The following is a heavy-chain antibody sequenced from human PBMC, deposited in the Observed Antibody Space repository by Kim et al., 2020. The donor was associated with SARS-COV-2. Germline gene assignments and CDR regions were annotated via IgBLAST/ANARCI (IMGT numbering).Heavy chain of an antibody. V-gene: IGHV3-30*18. D-gene: IGHD3-10*01. J-gene: IGHJ6*01. CDR3: AKDQGSGKGGYYYYGMDV. Sequence: GGSPRLSCAASGFTFSSYGMHWVRQAPGRGLEWVAVISYDGSNKYYVDSVKGRFTISRDNSKNTLYLQMNSLRAEDTAVYYCAKDQGSGKGGYYYYGMDV. CDR2: ISYDGSNK. CDR1: GFTFSSYG.